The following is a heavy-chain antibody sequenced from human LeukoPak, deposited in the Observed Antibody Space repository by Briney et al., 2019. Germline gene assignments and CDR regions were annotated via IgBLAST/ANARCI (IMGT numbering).Heavy chain of an antibody. CDR1: GGTFSSYA. CDR2: IIPIFGTA. CDR3: ARAGGAVAVQVGLDLRY. D-gene: IGHD6-19*01. J-gene: IGHJ4*02. Sequence: SVKVSCKASGGTFSSYAISWVRQAPGQGLEWMGRIIPIFGTANYAQKFKRRVTIATDESTSTAYMELSSLRSEDTAVYYCARAGGAVAVQVGLDLRYWGQGTLVTVSS. V-gene: IGHV1-69*05.